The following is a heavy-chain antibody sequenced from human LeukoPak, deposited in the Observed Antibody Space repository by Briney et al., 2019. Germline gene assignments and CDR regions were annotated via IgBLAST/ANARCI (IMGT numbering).Heavy chain of an antibody. Sequence: SETLSLTCTVSGGSISSYYWSWIRQPPGKGLEWIGYIYYSGSTNYNPSLKSRVTISVDTSKNQFSLKLSSVTAADTAVYYCARHYSGYDYSVYYFDYWGQGTLVTVSS. D-gene: IGHD5-12*01. CDR2: IYYSGST. V-gene: IGHV4-59*08. CDR1: GGSISSYY. CDR3: ARHYSGYDYSVYYFDY. J-gene: IGHJ4*02.